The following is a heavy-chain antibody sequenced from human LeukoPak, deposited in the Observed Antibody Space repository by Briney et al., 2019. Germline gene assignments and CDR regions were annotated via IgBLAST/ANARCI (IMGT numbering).Heavy chain of an antibody. CDR2: ISSSSSYI. Sequence: GGSLRLSCAASGFTFSSYSMNWVRQAPGKGLEWVSSISSSSSYIYYADSVKGRFTISRDNAKNSLYLQMNSLRAEDTAVYYCARDDYYGSGSYSNYYSDYWGQGTLVTVSS. V-gene: IGHV3-21*01. CDR3: ARDDYYGSGSYSNYYSDY. D-gene: IGHD3-10*01. CDR1: GFTFSSYS. J-gene: IGHJ4*02.